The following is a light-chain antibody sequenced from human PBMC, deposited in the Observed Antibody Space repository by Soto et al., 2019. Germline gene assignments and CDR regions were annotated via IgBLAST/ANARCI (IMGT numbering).Light chain of an antibody. Sequence: ETMMTQSPDTLSVSLGEKATLSCRASQSLRSSLAWYQQKPGQAPRLLIYDASTRATGIPARFSGSGSGTDFTLTISGLQSEDFAVYYCQQYNNWPSITFGQGTRLEIK. CDR3: QQYNNWPSIT. CDR1: QSLRSS. CDR2: DAS. J-gene: IGKJ5*01. V-gene: IGKV3-15*01.